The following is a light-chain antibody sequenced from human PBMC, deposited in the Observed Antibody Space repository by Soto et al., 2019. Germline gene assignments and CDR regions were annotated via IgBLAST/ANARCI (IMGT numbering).Light chain of an antibody. Sequence: EIVLTQSPGTLSLSPGERATLSCRACQTVRNSYLAWYQQKPGQAPRLLIYGVSARATGIPDRFSGSGSGTDFTLTISRLEPEDFAVFYCQQYDGSLPYTFGHVTKLEIK. V-gene: IGKV3-20*01. CDR1: QTVRNSY. CDR3: QQYDGSLPYT. J-gene: IGKJ2*01. CDR2: GVS.